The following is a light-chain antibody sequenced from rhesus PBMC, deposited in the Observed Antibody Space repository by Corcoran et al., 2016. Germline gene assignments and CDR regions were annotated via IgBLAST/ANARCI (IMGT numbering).Light chain of an antibody. V-gene: IGLV2-13*02. J-gene: IGLJ1*01. Sequence: QAALTQSPSVSGSPGQSVTISCTGTSSDIGGYNRVPWYQQHPGKAPKLMIYEVSKRPSWVSDRFSGSKSGNTASLTISGLQDDDGADYYGSSYSSSSAYICGAGTRLXVL. CDR3: SSYSSSSAYI. CDR1: SSDIGGYNR. CDR2: EVS.